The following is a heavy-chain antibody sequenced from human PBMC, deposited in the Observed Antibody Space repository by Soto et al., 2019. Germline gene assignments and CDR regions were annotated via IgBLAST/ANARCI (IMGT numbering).Heavy chain of an antibody. J-gene: IGHJ4*02. CDR2: ISYDGSNK. V-gene: IGHV3-30*03. Sequence: PGGSLRLSCAASGFTFSSYGMHWVRQAPGKGLEWVAVISYDGSNKYYADSVKGRFTISRDNSKNTLYLQMNSLRAEDTAVYYCSSVITPEYYFDYWGQGTLVTVSS. D-gene: IGHD3-22*01. CDR1: GFTFSSYG. CDR3: SSVITPEYYFDY.